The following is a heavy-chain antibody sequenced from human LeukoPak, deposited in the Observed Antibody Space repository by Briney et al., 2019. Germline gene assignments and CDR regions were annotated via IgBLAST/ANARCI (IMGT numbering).Heavy chain of an antibody. CDR3: AKDRSGSYCIDY. J-gene: IGHJ4*02. D-gene: IGHD1-26*01. CDR2: MSPHGSNI. V-gene: IGHV3-30*19. CDR1: GFSFSSYG. Sequence: GRSLRLSCAASGFSFSSYGLHWVRQAPGEGLEWVAFMSPHGSNIDYADSVKGRFTISRDNSRNTLYLQMNSLRAEDTAVYSCAKDRSGSYCIDYWGQGTLVAVST.